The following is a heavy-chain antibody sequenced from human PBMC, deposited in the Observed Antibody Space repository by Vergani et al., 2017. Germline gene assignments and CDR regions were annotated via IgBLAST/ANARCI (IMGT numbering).Heavy chain of an antibody. J-gene: IGHJ6*02. CDR3: ARAPLTQEGYSGYGQYYYYGMDV. D-gene: IGHD5-12*01. Sequence: QVQLVQSGAEVKKPGASVKVSCKASGYTFTGYYMHWVRQAPGQGLEWMGWINPNSGGTNYAQKFQGRVTMTRDTSISTAYMELSRLRSDDTAVYYCARAPLTQEGYSGYGQYYYYGMDVWGQGTTVTVSS. CDR2: INPNSGGT. CDR1: GYTFTGYY. V-gene: IGHV1-2*02.